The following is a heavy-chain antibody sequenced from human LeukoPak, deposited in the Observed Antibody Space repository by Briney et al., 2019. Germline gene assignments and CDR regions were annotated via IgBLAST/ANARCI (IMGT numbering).Heavy chain of an antibody. CDR2: ISSSSSYI. Sequence: GGSLRLSCAASGFTFSSYNMNWVRQAPGKGLEWVSSISSSSSYIYYADSVKGRFTISRDNAKNSLYLQMNSLRAEDTAVYYCARGAPYCSGGSCMYYFDYWGQGTLVTVSS. V-gene: IGHV3-21*01. J-gene: IGHJ4*02. CDR3: ARGAPYCSGGSCMYYFDY. CDR1: GFTFSSYN. D-gene: IGHD2-15*01.